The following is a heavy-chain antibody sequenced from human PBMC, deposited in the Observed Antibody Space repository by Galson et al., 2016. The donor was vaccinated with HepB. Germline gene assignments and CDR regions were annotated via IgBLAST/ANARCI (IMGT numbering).Heavy chain of an antibody. CDR3: AKDNSGRKVFTMVRELSSMDV. CDR1: GFTS. D-gene: IGHD3-10*01. V-gene: IGHV3-21*04. Sequence: SLRLSCAASGFTSWVRQAPGKGLEWVSSISSNSSSIYDADSVKGRFTISRDDAKNSPYLQMNSLRAEDTAVYYCAKDNSGRKVFTMVRELSSMDVWGQGTTVTVSS. J-gene: IGHJ6*02. CDR2: ISSNSSSI.